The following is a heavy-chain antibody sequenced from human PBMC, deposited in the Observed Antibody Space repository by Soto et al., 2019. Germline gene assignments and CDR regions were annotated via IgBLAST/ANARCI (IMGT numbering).Heavy chain of an antibody. Sequence: GWALRLSCAASAFTFTSYSMNWVRQAPGKGLEWVSYISSTTNYIYYGDSMKGRFTISRDNAKNSLYLEMNSLRAEDTAVYYCARESEDLTSNFDYWGQGTLVTVSS. J-gene: IGHJ4*02. CDR2: ISSTTNYI. CDR3: ARESEDLTSNFDY. CDR1: AFTFTSYS. V-gene: IGHV3-21*06.